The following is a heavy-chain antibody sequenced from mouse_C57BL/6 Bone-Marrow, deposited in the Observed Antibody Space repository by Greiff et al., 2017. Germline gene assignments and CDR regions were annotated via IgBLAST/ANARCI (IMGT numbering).Heavy chain of an antibody. CDR3: ARGSGYYGDYYAMDY. Sequence: ESGPGLVKPSQSLSLTCSVTGYSITSGYYWNWIRQFPGNKLEWMGYISYDGSNNYNPSLKNRISITRDTSKNQFFLKLNSVTTEDTATYYCARGSGYYGDYYAMDYWGQGTSVTVSS. D-gene: IGHD2-3*01. CDR2: ISYDGSN. CDR1: GYSITSGYY. J-gene: IGHJ4*01. V-gene: IGHV3-6*01.